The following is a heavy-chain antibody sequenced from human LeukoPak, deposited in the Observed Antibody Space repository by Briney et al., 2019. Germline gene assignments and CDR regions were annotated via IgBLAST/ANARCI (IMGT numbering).Heavy chain of an antibody. J-gene: IGHJ2*01. CDR3: ASYYDSGGYYDATYYYFDP. D-gene: IGHD3-22*01. Sequence: PSETLSLTCTVSGGSISSSYWSWIRQPPGKGLEWIGYIYYSGSTYYNPSLKSRVTISVDTSKNQFSLKLSSVTAADTAVYFCASYYDSGGYYDATYYYFDPRGRSPMVTVSS. V-gene: IGHV4-59*04. CDR2: IYYSGST. CDR1: GGSISSSY.